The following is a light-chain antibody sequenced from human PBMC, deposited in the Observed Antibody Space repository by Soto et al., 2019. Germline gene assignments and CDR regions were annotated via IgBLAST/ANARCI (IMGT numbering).Light chain of an antibody. J-gene: IGKJ2*01. CDR1: ERISTY. V-gene: IGKV1-39*01. CDR3: QQTYSTPYT. Sequence: MQMTQSPSSLSASVGDRVTITCRASERISTYLNWYQQKPGEAPKLLISTSGTLQRGVPSRFSGSGSGTDFTLTITSLQPADFATYFCQQTYSTPYTFGQGTKLEIK. CDR2: TSG.